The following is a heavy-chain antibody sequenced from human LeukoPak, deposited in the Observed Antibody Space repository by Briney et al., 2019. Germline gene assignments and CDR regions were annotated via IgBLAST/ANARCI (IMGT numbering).Heavy chain of an antibody. CDR3: TRARTKRLRSEDYFDF. J-gene: IGHJ4*02. V-gene: IGHV3-49*03. CDR1: GFTFGGYA. D-gene: IGHD2-8*01. Sequence: PGGSLRLSCTTSGFTFGGYAMSWFRQAPGKGLEWVGFIRSTSYGGTTEYAASVKGRFTISRDDYKSIAYLHMNSLKTEDTAVYYCTRARTKRLRSEDYFDFWGQGTLVTVSS. CDR2: IRSTSYGGTT.